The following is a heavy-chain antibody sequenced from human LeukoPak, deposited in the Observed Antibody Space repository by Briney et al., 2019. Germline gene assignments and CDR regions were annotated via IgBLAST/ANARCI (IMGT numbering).Heavy chain of an antibody. Sequence: GGSLRLSCAASGFTFSSYGMTWVRQAPGKGLDWVSHITSSGSAMFYADSVKGRFTISRDNAKNALYLQMSSLRAEDTAVYYCARVAKNNGFVFDNWGQGTLVTVSS. J-gene: IGHJ4*02. CDR3: ARVAKNNGFVFDN. CDR2: ITSSGSAM. V-gene: IGHV3-48*01. D-gene: IGHD2/OR15-2a*01. CDR1: GFTFSSYG.